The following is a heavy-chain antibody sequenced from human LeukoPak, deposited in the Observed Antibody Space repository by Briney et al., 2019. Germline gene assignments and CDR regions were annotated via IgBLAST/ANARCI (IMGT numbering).Heavy chain of an antibody. V-gene: IGHV4-34*01. D-gene: IGHD1-7*01. CDR1: GGSFSGYY. Sequence: SETLSLTCAVYGGSFSGYYWSWIRQPPGKGLEWIGEINHSGNTNYNPSLKSRVTISVDTSKNQFSLKLSSVTAADTAVYYCARDSELELIGWFDPWGQGTLVTVSS. J-gene: IGHJ5*02. CDR3: ARDSELELIGWFDP. CDR2: INHSGNT.